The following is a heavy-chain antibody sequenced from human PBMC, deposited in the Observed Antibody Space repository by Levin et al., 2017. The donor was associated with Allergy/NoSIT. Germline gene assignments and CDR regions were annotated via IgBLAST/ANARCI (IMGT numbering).Heavy chain of an antibody. CDR2: IYYSGST. CDR1: GGSISSGGYY. Sequence: SETLSLTCTVSGGSISSGGYYWSWIRQHPGKGLEWIGYIYYSGSTYYNPSLKSRVTISVDTSKNQFSLKLSSVTAADTAVYYCARTPTDTAMVNSFDYWGQGTLVTVSS. CDR3: ARTPTDTAMVNSFDY. J-gene: IGHJ4*02. V-gene: IGHV4-31*03. D-gene: IGHD5-18*01.